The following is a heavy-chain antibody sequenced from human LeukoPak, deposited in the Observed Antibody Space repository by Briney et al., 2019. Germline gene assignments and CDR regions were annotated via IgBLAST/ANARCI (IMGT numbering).Heavy chain of an antibody. CDR1: GGSISSYY. Sequence: SETLSLTCTVSGGSISSYYWSWIRQPPGKGLEWIGYIYYSGTTNYNPSLKSRVTISVDTSKNQFSLKLSSVTAADTAVYYFARGVYIAAAQYGYWGQGTLVTVSS. V-gene: IGHV4-59*01. CDR3: ARGVYIAAAQYGY. D-gene: IGHD6-13*01. J-gene: IGHJ4*02. CDR2: IYYSGTT.